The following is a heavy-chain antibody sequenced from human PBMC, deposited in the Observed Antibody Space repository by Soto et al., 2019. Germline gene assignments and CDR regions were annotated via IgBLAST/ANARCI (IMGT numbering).Heavy chain of an antibody. D-gene: IGHD4-4*01. CDR3: ARDFATVTTSWYFDL. V-gene: IGHV3-21*04. Sequence: PGGSLRLSCAASGFTFSSYSMNWVRQAPGKGLEWVSSISSCISFIYYADSVKGRFTISRDNAKNSLYLQMNSLIAEDTAVYYCARDFATVTTSWYFDLWGRGTQVTVSS. J-gene: IGHJ2*01. CDR2: ISSCISFI. CDR1: GFTFSSYS.